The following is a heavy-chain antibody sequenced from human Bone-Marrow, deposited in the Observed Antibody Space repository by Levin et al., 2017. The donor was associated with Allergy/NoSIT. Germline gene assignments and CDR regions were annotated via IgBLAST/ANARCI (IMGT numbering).Heavy chain of an antibody. CDR3: AKGMGVMVPAAKGWFDP. V-gene: IGHV3-23*01. J-gene: IGHJ5*02. CDR2: ISGNGGGT. D-gene: IGHD2-15*01. CDR1: GFTFSNYA. Sequence: QPGGSLRLSCVGSGFTFSNYAMRWARQAPGKGLEWVSSISGNGGGTFFADSVRGRFVISRDNFKDTVYLQMNSLQVEDTAVYYCAKGMGVMVPAAKGWFDPWGPGTLVTVST.